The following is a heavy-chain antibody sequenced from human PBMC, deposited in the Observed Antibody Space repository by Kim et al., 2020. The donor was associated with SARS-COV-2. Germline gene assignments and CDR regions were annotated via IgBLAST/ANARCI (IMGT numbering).Heavy chain of an antibody. J-gene: IGHJ4*02. D-gene: IGHD3-10*01. V-gene: IGHV4-31*02. CDR3: ARSEYYYGSGSQFDY. Sequence: PSIKGRVTISVDTSKNQFSLKLSSVTAADTAVYYCARSEYYYGSGSQFDYWGQGTLVTVSS.